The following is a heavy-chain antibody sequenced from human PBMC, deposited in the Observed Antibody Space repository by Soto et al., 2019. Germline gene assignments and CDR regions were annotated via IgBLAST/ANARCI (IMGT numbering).Heavy chain of an antibody. Sequence: GGSLRLSCAASGFTFSSYWMHWVRQAPGKGLVWVSHIIKDGSRTNYADSVKGRFTISRDNAKNTLYLQMNSLRAEDTAVYYCTRDVQYGMDVWGQGATVTVSS. CDR2: IIKDGSRT. CDR1: GFTFSSYW. V-gene: IGHV3-74*01. D-gene: IGHD6-6*01. CDR3: TRDVQYGMDV. J-gene: IGHJ6*02.